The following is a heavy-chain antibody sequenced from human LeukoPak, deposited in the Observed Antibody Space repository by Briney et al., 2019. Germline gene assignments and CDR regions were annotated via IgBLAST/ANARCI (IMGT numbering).Heavy chain of an antibody. D-gene: IGHD1-20*01. CDR1: VYTFTNFY. J-gene: IGHJ6*02. CDR3: ARADNWNDILGMDV. Sequence: EASVKVSCKASVYTFTNFYIHWVRQAPGQGLEWMGWMNPNSGDTSYAREFQDRVTMTRDMSLSTAYMELSSLRSEDTAVYYCARADNWNDILGMDVWGQGTTVTVSS. CDR2: MNPNSGDT. V-gene: IGHV1-2*02.